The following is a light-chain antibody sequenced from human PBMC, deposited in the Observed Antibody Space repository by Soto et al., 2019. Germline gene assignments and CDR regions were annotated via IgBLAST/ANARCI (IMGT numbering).Light chain of an antibody. CDR1: QSISSW. V-gene: IGKV1-5*03. J-gene: IGKJ2*01. Sequence: DIQMTQSPSTLSASVGDRVTITCRASQSISSWLAWYQQKPGKAPKLLIYKASSLESGVPSRFSGSGSGTEFTLTISILQPEDFATDYCQQYNSYSPMYTFGQGTKLEIK. CDR3: QQYNSYSPMYT. CDR2: KAS.